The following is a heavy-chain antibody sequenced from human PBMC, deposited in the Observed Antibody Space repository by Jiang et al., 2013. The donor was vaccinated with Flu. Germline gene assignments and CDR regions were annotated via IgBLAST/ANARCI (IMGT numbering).Heavy chain of an antibody. J-gene: IGHJ6*02. D-gene: IGHD1-26*01. CDR3: ARDRRRGGTADYYYYFGMDV. Sequence: VQLVESGGVVVQPGGSLRLSCAASGFMFDDYGMHWVRQAPGRGLEWVSLITWDGGSTYYPDSVKGRFTISRDNSKNSLYLQMNSLRAEDTALYYCARDRRRGGTADYYYYFGMDVWGQGTTVTVSS. CDR1: GFMFDDYG. CDR2: ITWDGGST. V-gene: IGHV3-43D*03.